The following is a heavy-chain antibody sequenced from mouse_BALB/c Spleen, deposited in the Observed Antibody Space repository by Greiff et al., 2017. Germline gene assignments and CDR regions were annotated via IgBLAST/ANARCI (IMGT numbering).Heavy chain of an antibody. J-gene: IGHJ2*01. CDR2: ISSGGSYT. D-gene: IGHD1-1*01. CDR3: ARHYYGSSSYYFDY. Sequence: EVKLMESGGDLVKPGGSLKLSCAASGFTFSSYGMSWVRQTPDKRLEWVATISSGGSYTYYPDSVKGRFTISRDNAKNTLYLQMSSLKSEDTAMYYCARHYYGSSSYYFDYWGQGTTLTVSS. V-gene: IGHV5-6*01. CDR1: GFTFSSYG.